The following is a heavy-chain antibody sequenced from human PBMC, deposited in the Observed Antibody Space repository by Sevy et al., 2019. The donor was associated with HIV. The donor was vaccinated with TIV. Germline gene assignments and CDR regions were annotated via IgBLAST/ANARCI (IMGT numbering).Heavy chain of an antibody. J-gene: IGHJ4*02. CDR1: GFTFSNYA. V-gene: IGHV3-33*01. CDR3: ARGGYYYDNAAYYALDS. D-gene: IGHD3-22*01. CDR2: IWSDGAYQ. Sequence: GGSLRLSCAATGFTFSNYAMHWVRQAPGKGMEWVATIWSDGAYQYHGDSVKGRFTISRDNSKNTLYLQMNNVRVEDTAVYYCARGGYYYDNAAYYALDSWGPGTLVTVSS.